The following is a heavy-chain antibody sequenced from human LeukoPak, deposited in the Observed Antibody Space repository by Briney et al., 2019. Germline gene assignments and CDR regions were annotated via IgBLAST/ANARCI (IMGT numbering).Heavy chain of an antibody. V-gene: IGHV1-3*03. CDR1: GYTFTTYA. CDR3: ARGYYILWSGYAGAYYFDY. J-gene: IGHJ4*02. Sequence: ASVKVSCKASGYTFTTYAMHWVRQAPGQRLEWMGWINTGNGNTRYSPDFQGRVTITRDTSASTVYMELSSLRSEDMAVYYCARGYYILWSGYAGAYYFDYWGQGTLVTVSS. D-gene: IGHD3-3*01. CDR2: INTGNGNT.